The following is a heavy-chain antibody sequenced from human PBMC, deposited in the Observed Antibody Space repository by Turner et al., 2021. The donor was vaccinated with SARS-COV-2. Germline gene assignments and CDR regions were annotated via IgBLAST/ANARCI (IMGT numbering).Heavy chain of an antibody. CDR3: ARARWHYYDSSGYYPDAFDI. V-gene: IGHV3-21*01. Sequence: EVQLVESGGGLVKPGGSLRLSCAASGFTFSTYSMNWVRQAPGKGLEWVSSISSSSSDIYYADSVKGRFTISRDNAKNSLYLQMNSLRAEDTAVYYCARARWHYYDSSGYYPDAFDIWGQGTMVTVSS. J-gene: IGHJ3*02. D-gene: IGHD3-22*01. CDR1: GFTFSTYS. CDR2: ISSSSSDI.